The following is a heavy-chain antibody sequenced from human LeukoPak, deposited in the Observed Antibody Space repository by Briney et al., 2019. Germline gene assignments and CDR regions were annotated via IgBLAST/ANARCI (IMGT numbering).Heavy chain of an antibody. CDR1: GYTFTNYA. CDR2: INPNSGGT. J-gene: IGHJ6*03. D-gene: IGHD2-2*01. Sequence: ASVKVSYKASGYTFTNYAINWVRQAPGQGLEWMGWINPNSGGTNYAQKFQGRVTMTRDTSISTAYMELSRLRSDDTAVYYCARGPYYCSSTSCSLGDYYYYMDVWGKGTTVTVSS. V-gene: IGHV1-2*02. CDR3: ARGPYYCSSTSCSLGDYYYYMDV.